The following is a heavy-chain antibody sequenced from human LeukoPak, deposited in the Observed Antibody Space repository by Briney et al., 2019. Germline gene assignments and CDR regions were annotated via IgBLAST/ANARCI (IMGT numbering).Heavy chain of an antibody. V-gene: IGHV4-30-4*01. J-gene: IGHJ4*02. CDR1: GGSISSGDYY. Sequence: PSETLSLTCTVSGGSISSGDYYWSWIRQPPGKGLEWIGYIYYSGSTYYNPSLKSRVTISVDTSKNQFSLKLSSVTAADTAVYYCARDAPSPGRHFDYWGQGTLVTVSS. D-gene: IGHD2-2*01. CDR3: ARDAPSPGRHFDY. CDR2: IYYSGST.